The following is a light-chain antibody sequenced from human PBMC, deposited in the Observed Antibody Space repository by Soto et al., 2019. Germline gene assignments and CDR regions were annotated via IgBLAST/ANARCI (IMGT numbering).Light chain of an antibody. CDR3: SLYTSDSTYV. J-gene: IGLJ1*01. V-gene: IGLV2-14*01. Sequence: QSALTQPPSLSGSPGQSITISCTGTSSDVGGYTSVSWYQQHPGKAPKLVIYEVSDRPSGVSSRFSGSKSGNTASLTISGLQAEDEADYYCSLYTSDSTYVFGTGTKLTVL. CDR1: SSDVGGYTS. CDR2: EVS.